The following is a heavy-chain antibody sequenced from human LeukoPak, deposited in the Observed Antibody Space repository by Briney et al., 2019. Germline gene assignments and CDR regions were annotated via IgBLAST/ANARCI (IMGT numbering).Heavy chain of an antibody. CDR2: IYNSGST. CDR3: ASPYVPAAAFDAFDI. J-gene: IGHJ3*02. Sequence: PPXKXVEXIXNIYNSGSTYYNASIKRRVTISGDTSKNNFSLKLSSVTAPDTAVYYCASPYVPAAAFDAFDIWGQGTMVTVSS. V-gene: IGHV4-38-2*01. D-gene: IGHD2-2*01.